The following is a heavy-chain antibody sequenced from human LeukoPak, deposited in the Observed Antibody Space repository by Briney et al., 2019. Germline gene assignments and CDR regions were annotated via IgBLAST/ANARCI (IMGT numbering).Heavy chain of an antibody. Sequence: SSETLSLTCTVSGGSFSDYYWSWIRQPAGKGLEWIGRIYTSGSTNYNPSLKSRVTMSLDMSKNQFSLKLNSVTAADTAVYYCARRVYYDYVWGSYGAPRTLDYWGQGTLVTVSS. CDR3: ARRVYYDYVWGSYGAPRTLDY. CDR2: IYTSGST. CDR1: GGSFSDYY. V-gene: IGHV4-4*07. J-gene: IGHJ4*02. D-gene: IGHD3-16*01.